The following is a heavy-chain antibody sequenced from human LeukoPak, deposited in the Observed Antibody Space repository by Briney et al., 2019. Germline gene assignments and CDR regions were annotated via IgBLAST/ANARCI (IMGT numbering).Heavy chain of an antibody. CDR3: GRRYASGNLREAMGV. CDR1: GFIFNSYS. Sequence: GGSLRLSCAASGFIFNSYSLNWVRQAPGKGLEWVSSISTNGNYIYYADSMKGRFTISRDNAKNSLYLQMSSLRAEDTAVYYWGRRYASGNLREAMGVLGQGTSVIVFS. D-gene: IGHD3-10*01. J-gene: IGHJ6*02. CDR2: ISTNGNYI. V-gene: IGHV3-21*01.